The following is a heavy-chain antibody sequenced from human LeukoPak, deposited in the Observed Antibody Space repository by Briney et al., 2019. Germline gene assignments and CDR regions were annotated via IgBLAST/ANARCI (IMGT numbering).Heavy chain of an antibody. V-gene: IGHV4-34*01. CDR1: GGSFRGYY. CDR3: ARSEQWELKG. J-gene: IGHJ4*02. D-gene: IGHD1-26*01. CDR2: INHSGST. Sequence: SEPLSLTCAVYGGSFRGYYWSWIRQPPGKGLEWIGEINHSGSTNYNPSLKSRVTMSVDTSKNQFSLKLSSVTAADTAVNYCARSEQWELKGWGQGTLVTVSS.